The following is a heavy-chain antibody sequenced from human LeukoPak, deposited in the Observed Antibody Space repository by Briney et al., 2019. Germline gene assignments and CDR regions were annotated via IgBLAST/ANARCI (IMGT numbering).Heavy chain of an antibody. CDR2: ISSSSNYI. V-gene: IGHV3-21*01. CDR3: ARHAYGSGWYFFDY. Sequence: PGGSLRLSCAASGFTFSNCTTTWVRQAPGKGLEWVSSISSSSNYIYYADSVKGRFTISRDNAKNSLYLQMSSLRAEDTALYYCARHAYGSGWYFFDYWGQGTLLAVSS. D-gene: IGHD6-19*01. J-gene: IGHJ4*02. CDR1: GFTFSNCT.